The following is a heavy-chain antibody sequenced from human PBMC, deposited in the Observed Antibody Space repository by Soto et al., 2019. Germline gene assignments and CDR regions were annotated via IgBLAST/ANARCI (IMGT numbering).Heavy chain of an antibody. CDR2: IDPSDSQT. Sequence: RGESLKISCKGSGYSFAGYWITWVRQKPGKGLEWMGRIDPSDSQTYYSPSFQGQVTISADKSITTVYLQWSSLKASDTAMYYCARQLGAGAVAVYWGQGTLVTVSS. CDR1: GYSFAGYW. J-gene: IGHJ4*02. CDR3: ARQLGAGAVAVY. D-gene: IGHD6-19*01. V-gene: IGHV5-10-1*04.